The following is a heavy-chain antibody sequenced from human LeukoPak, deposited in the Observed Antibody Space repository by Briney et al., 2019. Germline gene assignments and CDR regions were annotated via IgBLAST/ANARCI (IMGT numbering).Heavy chain of an antibody. CDR2: IYYTGST. V-gene: IGHV4-39*01. CDR3: ARHRRFITMVRGVIIIPYYMDV. Sequence: SETLSLTCTVSGGSISSSSYYWGWIRQPPGKGLEWIASIYYTGSTYYNPSLKSRVTISVDTSKNQFSLKLSSVTAADTAVYYCARHRRFITMVRGVIIIPYYMDVWGKGTTVTIPS. J-gene: IGHJ6*03. CDR1: GGSISSSSYY. D-gene: IGHD3-10*01.